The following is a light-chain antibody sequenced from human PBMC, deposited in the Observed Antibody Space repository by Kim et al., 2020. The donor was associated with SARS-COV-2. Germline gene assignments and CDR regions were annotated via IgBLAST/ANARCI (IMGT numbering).Light chain of an antibody. CDR1: KLGDKY. CDR2: QDS. CDR3: QAWDSSNGV. V-gene: IGLV3-1*01. J-gene: IGLJ2*01. Sequence: SYELTQPPSVSVSPGQTASITCYGDKLGDKYACWYQQKPGQSPVLVIYQDSKRPSGIPERFSGSNSGNTATLTISGTQAMDEADYYCQAWDSSNGVFGGGTQLTVL.